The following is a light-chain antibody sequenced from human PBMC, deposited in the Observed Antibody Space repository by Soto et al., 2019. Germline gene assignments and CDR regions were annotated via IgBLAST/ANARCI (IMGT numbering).Light chain of an antibody. CDR3: SSYTSSSTHG. J-gene: IGLJ1*01. CDR1: SSDVGGYNY. CDR2: EVS. V-gene: IGLV2-14*01. Sequence: QSALTQPASVSGSPGQSITISCTGTSSDVGGYNYVSWYQQHPGKAPKLMIYEVSNRPTGVSNRFSGSKSGNTASLTISGRQAEDEADYYCSSYTSSSTHGFGTGTKVTVL.